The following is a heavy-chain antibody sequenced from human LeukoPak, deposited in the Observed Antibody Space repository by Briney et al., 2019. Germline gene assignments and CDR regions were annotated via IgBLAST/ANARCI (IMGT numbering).Heavy chain of an antibody. CDR1: GYTLTDVS. D-gene: IGHD4/OR15-4a*01. Sequence: ASVKVSCKVSGYTLTDVSLHWVRQAPGKGLEWLGGFDVEDGEAVYAQKFRGRVTMTEDTPTDTVYVKLSRLESEDTAVYYCATVRYSGTMDGVDIWGEGTKVTVSS. V-gene: IGHV1-24*01. CDR2: FDVEDGEA. CDR3: ATVRYSGTMDGVDI. J-gene: IGHJ3*02.